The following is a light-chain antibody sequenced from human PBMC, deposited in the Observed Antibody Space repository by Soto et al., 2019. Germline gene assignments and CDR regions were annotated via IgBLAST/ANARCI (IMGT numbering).Light chain of an antibody. J-gene: IGKJ4*01. CDR2: AAS. Sequence: EIVMTQSPATLSVSPGERATLSCRASQSVSSKLAWYQQKPGQAPRLVIFAASIRATGIPARFSGSGSGTEFTLTISSLQSEDFAVYYCQQYNNWPPLTFGGGTKVELK. V-gene: IGKV3D-15*01. CDR1: QSVSSK. CDR3: QQYNNWPPLT.